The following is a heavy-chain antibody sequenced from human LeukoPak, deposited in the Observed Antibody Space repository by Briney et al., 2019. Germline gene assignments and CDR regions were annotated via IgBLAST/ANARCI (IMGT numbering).Heavy chain of an antibody. D-gene: IGHD3-16*01. CDR1: GYSFTDYW. Sequence: GESLKISCEASGYSFTDYWIGWVRQMPGKGLEWMGIIYAGDSGTRYSPSFQGQVTISVDKSISAAYLQWSSLKASDTAMYYCARGQRGSYSPYFDYWGQGTLVTVSS. J-gene: IGHJ4*02. CDR3: ARGQRGSYSPYFDY. V-gene: IGHV5-51*01. CDR2: IYAGDSGT.